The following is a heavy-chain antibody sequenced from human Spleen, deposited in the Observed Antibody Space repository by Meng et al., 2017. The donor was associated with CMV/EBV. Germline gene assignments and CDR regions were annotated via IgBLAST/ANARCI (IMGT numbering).Heavy chain of an antibody. CDR1: GGSIISSSYY. Sequence: SETLSLTCTVSGGSIISSSYYWGWIRQSPGKGLEWIGSIYYTGTTYYNPSLKSRVTISVDTSKNQFSLKLSSVTAADTAVYYCARGRSNYYPPYYYYGMDVWGQGTTVTVSS. V-gene: IGHV4-39*07. J-gene: IGHJ6*02. CDR2: IYYTGTT. D-gene: IGHD4-11*01. CDR3: ARGRSNYYPPYYYYGMDV.